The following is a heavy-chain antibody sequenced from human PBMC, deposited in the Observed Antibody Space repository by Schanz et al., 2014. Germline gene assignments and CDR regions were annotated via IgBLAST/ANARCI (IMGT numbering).Heavy chain of an antibody. J-gene: IGHJ4*02. D-gene: IGHD6-13*01. V-gene: IGHV1-69*09. CDR2: IIPSLGLA. Sequence: QVQLVQSGAEVKKPGASVKVSCKASGYTFTSYGISWVRQARGQGLEWMGRIIPSLGLAKYEQKFQDKVTITADTSTTTAYMDVSSLRSEDTAVYYCASSGAGYSSSWDFDYWGQGTLVTVSS. CDR3: ASSGAGYSSSWDFDY. CDR1: GYTFTSYG.